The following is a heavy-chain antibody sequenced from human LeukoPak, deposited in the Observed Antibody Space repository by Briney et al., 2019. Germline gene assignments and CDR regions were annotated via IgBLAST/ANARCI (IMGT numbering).Heavy chain of an antibody. CDR2: IYPGDSAT. CDR3: ARKGSTGYSDY. D-gene: IGHD3-22*01. V-gene: IGHV5-51*04. Sequence: GESLKISCKGSGYRFASSWIGWVRQMPGKGLQWMGIIYPGDSATTYSPSFQGQVTISADKPISTAYLQWSSLKASDTAMYYCARKGSTGYSDYWGQGTLVTVSS. J-gene: IGHJ4*02. CDR1: GYRFASSW.